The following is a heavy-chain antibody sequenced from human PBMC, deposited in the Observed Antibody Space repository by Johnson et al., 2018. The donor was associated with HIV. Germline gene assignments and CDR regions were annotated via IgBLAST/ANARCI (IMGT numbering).Heavy chain of an antibody. CDR3: TTRRVVGATPTPDDAVDI. Sequence: VQLVESGGGLVKPGGSLRLSCAASGFTFSNAWMSWVRQAPGKGLEWVGRIQSKTDGGTTDYAAPVKGRFTISRDDSKNTLSLQMNSLKTEDTAGYYCTTRRVVGATPTPDDAVDIWGQGTMVTVSS. CDR2: IQSKTDGGTT. CDR1: GFTFSNAW. V-gene: IGHV3-15*01. D-gene: IGHD1-26*01. J-gene: IGHJ3*02.